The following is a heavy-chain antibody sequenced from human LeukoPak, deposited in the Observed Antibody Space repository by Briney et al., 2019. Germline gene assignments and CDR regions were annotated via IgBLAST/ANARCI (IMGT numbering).Heavy chain of an antibody. V-gene: IGHV1-8*01. CDR1: GYTFTSYD. D-gene: IGHD4-17*01. Sequence: ASVKVSCKASGYTFTSYDINWVRQATGQGLEWMGWMNPNSGNTGFAQKFQGSVTMTRTTSISTAYMELSSLRSEDTAVYYCARNDYGGHDAFDIWGQGTMVTVSS. CDR2: MNPNSGNT. CDR3: ARNDYGGHDAFDI. J-gene: IGHJ3*02.